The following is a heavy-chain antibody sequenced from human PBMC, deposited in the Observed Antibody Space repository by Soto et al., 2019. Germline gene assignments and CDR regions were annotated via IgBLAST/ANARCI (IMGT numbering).Heavy chain of an antibody. D-gene: IGHD2-8*01. V-gene: IGHV1-2*02. CDR3: ATEMATIKGFFDK. J-gene: IGHJ4*02. CDR2: INSSSSDS. CDR1: GYTFTGYT. Sequence: QAHLVQSGAEVKKPGASVKVSCKASGYTFTGYTFHWVRQAPGQGLEWMAWINSSSSDSSFAPKIQGRVTVTMDAPSSTAYMELTRLRSDDTAVYHCATEMATIKGFFDKWGQGTPVAVSS.